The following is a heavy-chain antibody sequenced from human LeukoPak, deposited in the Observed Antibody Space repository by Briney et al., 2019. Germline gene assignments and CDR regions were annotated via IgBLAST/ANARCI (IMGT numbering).Heavy chain of an antibody. D-gene: IGHD3-3*01. CDR3: ARGRLTIFGVVYDY. V-gene: IGHV4-59*11. J-gene: IGHJ4*02. CDR2: MHDSGST. Sequence: PSETLSLTCTVSGGSISSHYWSWIRQPPGKGMEWIGYMHDSGSTNYNPSLKSRVTISVDTSKNQFSLKLSSVTAADTAVYYCARGRLTIFGVVYDYWGQATLVTVSS. CDR1: GGSISSHY.